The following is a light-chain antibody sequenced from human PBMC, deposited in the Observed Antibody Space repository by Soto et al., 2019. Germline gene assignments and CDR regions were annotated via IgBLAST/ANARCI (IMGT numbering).Light chain of an antibody. CDR1: QSISSW. Sequence: DIQMTQSPSTLSASVGDRVTITCRASQSISSWLAWYQQKPGKAPKLLIYKASNLESGVPSRFSASGSGTEFTLTISSLQPDDSATYYCQQYEVYPWTFGRGTKVDIK. CDR2: KAS. J-gene: IGKJ1*01. CDR3: QQYEVYPWT. V-gene: IGKV1-5*03.